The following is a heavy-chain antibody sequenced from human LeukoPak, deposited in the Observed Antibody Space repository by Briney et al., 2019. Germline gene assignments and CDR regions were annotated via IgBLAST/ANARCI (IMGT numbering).Heavy chain of an antibody. CDR1: GGPISGYY. Sequence: ETLSLTCTVSGGPISGYYWSWIRQPPGKGLEWIGYIFYSGSTTYNPSLKSRVTISQDTSKNQVSLMLSSVTAADTAVYYCARALQNYYYGMDVWGQGTSVTVSS. V-gene: IGHV4-59*01. CDR3: ARALQNYYYGMDV. CDR2: IFYSGST. J-gene: IGHJ6*02.